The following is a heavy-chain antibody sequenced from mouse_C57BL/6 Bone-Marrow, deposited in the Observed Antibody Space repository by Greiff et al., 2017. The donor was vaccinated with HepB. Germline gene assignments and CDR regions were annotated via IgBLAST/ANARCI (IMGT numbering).Heavy chain of an antibody. J-gene: IGHJ4*01. Sequence: VQLQQSGPELVKPGDSVKISCKASGYSFTSYYIHWVKQRPGQGLEWIGWIYPGSGNTKYNEKFKGKATLTADTSSSTAYMQLSSLTSEDSAVYYCARGDGGYLYAMDYWGQGTSVTVSS. CDR3: ARGDGGYLYAMDY. CDR1: GYSFTSYY. V-gene: IGHV1-66*01. D-gene: IGHD2-3*01. CDR2: IYPGSGNT.